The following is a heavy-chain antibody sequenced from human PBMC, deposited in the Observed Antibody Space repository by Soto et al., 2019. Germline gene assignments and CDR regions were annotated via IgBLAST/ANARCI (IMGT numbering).Heavy chain of an antibody. CDR1: GGSFSDYY. CDR3: ARIRRFMIFGVVTRTSYGMDV. Sequence: SETLSLTCAVYGGSFSDYYWTWIRQSPGKGLEWIGEINRSGNTNYSTSLQSRVTXSVDTSKNQVSRKLNCVTAADAAVYYGARIRRFMIFGVVTRTSYGMDVWGQGTTVTVSS. J-gene: IGHJ6*02. D-gene: IGHD3-3*01. V-gene: IGHV4-34*01. CDR2: INRSGNT.